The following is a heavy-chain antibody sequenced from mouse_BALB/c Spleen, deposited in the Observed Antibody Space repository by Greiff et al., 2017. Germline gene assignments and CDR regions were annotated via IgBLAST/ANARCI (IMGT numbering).Heavy chain of an antibody. CDR3: ALLGRVQGY. J-gene: IGHJ2*01. Sequence: QVQLQQSGAELAKPGASVKMSCKASGYTFTSYWMHWVKQRPGQGLEWIGYINPSTGYTEYNQKFKDKATLTADKSSSTAYMQLSSLTSEDSAVYYCALLGRVQGYWGQGTTLTVSS. V-gene: IGHV1-7*01. CDR1: GYTFTSYW. CDR2: INPSTGYT. D-gene: IGHD3-1*01.